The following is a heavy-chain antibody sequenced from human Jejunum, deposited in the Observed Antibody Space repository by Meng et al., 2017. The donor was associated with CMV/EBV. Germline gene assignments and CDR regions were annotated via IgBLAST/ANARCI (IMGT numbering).Heavy chain of an antibody. J-gene: IGHJ5*02. D-gene: IGHD5/OR15-5a*01. CDR3: ARDYSVHGWRKWFDP. CDR2: VFYGGTT. Sequence: GGSINTSAYYWAWVRQVPGKGPEWIAGVFYGGTTYYNPSLKSRVTMSVDTSTNQFFLNLYSMTAADTAVYYCARDYSVHGWRKWFDPWGQGILVTVSS. CDR1: GGSINTSAYY. V-gene: IGHV4-39*07.